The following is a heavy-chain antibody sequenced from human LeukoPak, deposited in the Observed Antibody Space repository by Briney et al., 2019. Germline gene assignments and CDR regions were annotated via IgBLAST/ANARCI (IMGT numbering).Heavy chain of an antibody. J-gene: IGHJ5*02. V-gene: IGHV5-51*01. Sequence: GESLKISCKGSGYSFTSYWIGWVRQMPGKGLEWMGIIYPGDSDTRYSPSFQGQVTISADKSISTAYLQWSSLKASDTAMYYCAGHAGSRFLEYNWFDPWGQGTLVTVSS. CDR2: IYPGDSDT. CDR1: GYSFTSYW. D-gene: IGHD3-3*01. CDR3: AGHAGSRFLEYNWFDP.